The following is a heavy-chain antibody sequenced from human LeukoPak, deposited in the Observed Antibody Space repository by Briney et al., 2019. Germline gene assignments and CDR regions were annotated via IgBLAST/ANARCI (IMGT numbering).Heavy chain of an antibody. V-gene: IGHV4-31*03. CDR3: ARGGDRRGFDY. D-gene: IGHD1-14*01. CDR2: IYDSGTT. J-gene: IGHJ4*02. CDR1: GGSISNGGYY. Sequence: PSQTLSLTCTVSGGSISNGGYYWSWIRQHTGKGLEWVGYIYDSGTTYYNPALQSRVTISVDTSDNKFSLKLRSLTAADTAVYYCARGGDRRGFDYWGQGTLVTVSS.